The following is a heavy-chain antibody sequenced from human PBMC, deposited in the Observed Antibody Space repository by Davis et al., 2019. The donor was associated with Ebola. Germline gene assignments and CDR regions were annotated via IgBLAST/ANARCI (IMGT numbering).Heavy chain of an antibody. V-gene: IGHV3-74*01. CDR1: GFTFNNFW. J-gene: IGHJ4*02. D-gene: IGHD3-3*01. CDR3: AREHDFWAGARDF. Sequence: GESLKISCAASGFTFNNFWMHWVRQAPGKGLVWVARINMDGSTTDSADSVKDRFSISRDNARNTVYLQMNSLRPEDTAVYYCAREHDFWAGARDFWGQGGLVTVSP. CDR2: INMDGSTT.